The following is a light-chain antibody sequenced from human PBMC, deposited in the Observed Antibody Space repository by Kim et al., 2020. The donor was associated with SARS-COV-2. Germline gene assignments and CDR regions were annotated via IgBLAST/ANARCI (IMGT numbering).Light chain of an antibody. CDR3: AAWDSSLSAVV. J-gene: IGLJ2*01. V-gene: IGLV1-51*01. CDR2: DNN. CDR1: SSNIGTDY. Sequence: QRVTISCSGSSSNIGTDYVSWYQLLPGTAPKLLIYDNNERPSGIPDRFSGSKSGTSATLGITGLQTGDEADYFCAAWDSSLSAVVFGGGTQLTVL.